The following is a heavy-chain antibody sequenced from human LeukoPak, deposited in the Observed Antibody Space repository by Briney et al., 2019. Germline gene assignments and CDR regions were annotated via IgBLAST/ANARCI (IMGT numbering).Heavy chain of an antibody. CDR2: IYYSGST. CDR3: ARRSMVRGVILFDY. Sequence: PSETLSLTCAVYGGSFSGYYWGWIRQPPGKGLEWIGSIYYSGSTYYNPPLKSRVAISVDTSKNQFSLKLSSVTAADTAVYYCARRSMVRGVILFDYWGQRTLVTVSS. CDR1: GGSFSGYY. J-gene: IGHJ4*02. V-gene: IGHV4-39*01. D-gene: IGHD3-10*01.